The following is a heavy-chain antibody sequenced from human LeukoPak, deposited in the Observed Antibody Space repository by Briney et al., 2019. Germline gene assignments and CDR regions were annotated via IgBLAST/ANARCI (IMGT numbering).Heavy chain of an antibody. CDR1: GFTFSSYA. CDR2: IHYDGSNK. D-gene: IGHD3-10*01. V-gene: IGHV3-30*02. CDR3: AKDWYYYGSGSSYYMAV. Sequence: GGSLRLSCAASGFTFSSYAMHWVRQAPGKGLDWVAFIHYDGSNKYYADSVKGRFTISRDNSKNTLYLQMNSLRADDTAVYFCAKDWYYYGSGSSYYMAVWGKGTTVTISS. J-gene: IGHJ6*03.